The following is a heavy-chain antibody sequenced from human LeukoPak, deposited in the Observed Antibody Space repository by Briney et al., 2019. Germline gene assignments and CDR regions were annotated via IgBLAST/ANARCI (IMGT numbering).Heavy chain of an antibody. D-gene: IGHD5-18*01. V-gene: IGHV3-30*18. CDR3: AKGDLDTAMAVDY. CDR1: GFTFSSYG. CDR2: ISYDGSNK. Sequence: GGSLRLSCAASGFTFSSYGMHWVRQAPGKGLEWVAVISYDGSNKYHADSVKGRFTISRDNSKNTLYLQMNSLRAEDTAVYYCAKGDLDTAMAVDYWGQGTLVTVSS. J-gene: IGHJ4*02.